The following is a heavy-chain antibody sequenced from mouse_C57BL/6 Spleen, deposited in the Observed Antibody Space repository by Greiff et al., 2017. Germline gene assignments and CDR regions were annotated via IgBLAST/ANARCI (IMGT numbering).Heavy chain of an antibody. J-gene: IGHJ4*01. CDR2: ISYDGSN. V-gene: IGHV3-6*01. D-gene: IGHD1-1*01. CDR1: GYSITSGYY. Sequence: DVQLQESGPGLVKPSQSLSLTCSVTGYSITSGYYWNWIRQFPGNKLEWMGYISYDGSNNYNPSLKNRISITRDTSKNQFFLKLNSVTTEDTATYYCARDRGYYGSPYYAMDYWGQGTSVTVSS. CDR3: ARDRGYYGSPYYAMDY.